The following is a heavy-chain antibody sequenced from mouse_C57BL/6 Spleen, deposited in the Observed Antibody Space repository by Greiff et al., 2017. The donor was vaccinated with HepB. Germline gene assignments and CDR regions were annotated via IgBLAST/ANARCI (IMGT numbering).Heavy chain of an antibody. V-gene: IGHV1-52*01. CDR2: IDPSDSET. CDR3: ARDYGNSYYAMDY. CDR1: GYTFTSYW. J-gene: IGHJ4*01. Sequence: VKLQQPGAELVRPGSSVKLSCKASGYTFTSYWMHWVKQRPIQGLEWIGNIDPSDSETHYNQKFKDKATLTVDKSSSTAYMQLSSLTSEDSAVYYCARDYGNSYYAMDYWGQGTSVTVSS. D-gene: IGHD2-1*01.